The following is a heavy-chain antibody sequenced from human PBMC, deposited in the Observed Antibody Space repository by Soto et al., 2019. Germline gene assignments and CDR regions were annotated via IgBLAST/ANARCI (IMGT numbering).Heavy chain of an antibody. Sequence: QVQLVQSGAEVKKPGASVKVSCKASGYTFTSYGSSWVLQAPGQGLEWMGWISAYNGNTNYAQKLQGRVTMTTDTSTSTAYMELRSLRSDDTAVYYCARYIETMVRGYYFDSWGQGTRVTVSS. CDR2: ISAYNGNT. CDR1: GYTFTSYG. CDR3: ARYIETMVRGYYFDS. V-gene: IGHV1-18*01. J-gene: IGHJ4*02. D-gene: IGHD3-10*01.